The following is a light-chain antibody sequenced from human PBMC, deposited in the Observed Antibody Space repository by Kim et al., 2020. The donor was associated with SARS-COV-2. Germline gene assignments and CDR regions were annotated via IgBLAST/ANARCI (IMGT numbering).Light chain of an antibody. J-gene: IGLJ2*01. Sequence: APGKADRITCGGNNIGSKSVHWYQQKRGQAPVLVIYYDSDRPSGIPERFSGSNSGNTATLTISRVEAGDEADYYCQVWDSSSDHVVFGGGTQLTVL. V-gene: IGLV3-21*04. CDR1: NIGSKS. CDR3: QVWDSSSDHVV. CDR2: YDS.